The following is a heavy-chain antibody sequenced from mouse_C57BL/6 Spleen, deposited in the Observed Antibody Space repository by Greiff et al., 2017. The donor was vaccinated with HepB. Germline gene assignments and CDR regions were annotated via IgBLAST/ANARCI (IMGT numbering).Heavy chain of an antibody. CDR1: GFTFSSYA. J-gene: IGHJ2*01. D-gene: IGHD3-2*02. V-gene: IGHV5-4*03. CDR2: ISDGGSYT. CDR3: ARGAAQAGNYFDY. Sequence: EVKVVESGGGLVKPGGSLKLSCAASGFTFSSYAMSWVRQTPEKRLEWVATISDGGSYTYYPDNVKGRFTISRDNAKNNLYLQMSHLKSEDTAMYYCARGAAQAGNYFDYWGQGTTLTVSS.